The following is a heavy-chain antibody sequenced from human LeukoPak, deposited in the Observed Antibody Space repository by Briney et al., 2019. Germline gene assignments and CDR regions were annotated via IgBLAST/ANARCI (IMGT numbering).Heavy chain of an antibody. J-gene: IGHJ3*02. D-gene: IGHD3-22*01. CDR1: GFTFSNAW. V-gene: IGHV3-15*01. CDR2: IKSNADGGTT. Sequence: GGSLRLSCAASGFTFSNAWMSWVRQAPGKGLEWVGRIKSNADGGTTDYAAPVKGRLTISRHDSKNTVYLQMNSLKTEDTAVYYCTTRWKSSGYYPPDDTFDIWGQGTMVTVSS. CDR3: TTRWKSSGYYPPDDTFDI.